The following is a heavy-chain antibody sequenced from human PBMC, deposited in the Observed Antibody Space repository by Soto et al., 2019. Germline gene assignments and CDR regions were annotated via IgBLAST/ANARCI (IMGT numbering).Heavy chain of an antibody. V-gene: IGHV4-30-4*01. D-gene: IGHD6-13*01. J-gene: IGHJ6*02. Sequence: QVQLQESGPGLVKPSQTLSLTCTVSGGSISSGDYYWSWIRQPPGKGLEWIGYIYYSGSTYYNPSLKSRVTXXVXTXKNQFSRKLSSVTAADTAVYYCASSSSWYYYYGMDVWGQGTTVTVSS. CDR2: IYYSGST. CDR1: GGSISSGDYY. CDR3: ASSSSWYYYYGMDV.